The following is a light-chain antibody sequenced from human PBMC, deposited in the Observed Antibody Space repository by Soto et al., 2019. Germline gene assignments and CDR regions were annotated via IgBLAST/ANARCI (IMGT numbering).Light chain of an antibody. CDR3: QQLNSYPIT. Sequence: DIQMTQSPSALSASVGDRVTITCRASQSIGKHLNWYQQKPGKAPKFLIYAASNLQSGVPPRFSGSGSGTEFTLTISSLQPEDFATYYCQQLNSYPITFGQGTRLEIK. CDR1: QSIGKH. V-gene: IGKV1-9*01. CDR2: AAS. J-gene: IGKJ5*01.